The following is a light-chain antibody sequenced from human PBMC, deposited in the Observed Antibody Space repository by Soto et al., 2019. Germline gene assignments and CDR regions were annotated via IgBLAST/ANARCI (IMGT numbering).Light chain of an antibody. CDR2: NAS. CDR3: QQYNIYPLT. Sequence: DIQLTQSPSTLSASVGDRVTITCRASQSISSWLAWYQQKPGKAPNLLIYNASTLESGVPSRFSGSGSGTEFTLTISSLQPDDFATYYCQQYNIYPLTFGGGTKVEI. V-gene: IGKV1-5*03. CDR1: QSISSW. J-gene: IGKJ4*01.